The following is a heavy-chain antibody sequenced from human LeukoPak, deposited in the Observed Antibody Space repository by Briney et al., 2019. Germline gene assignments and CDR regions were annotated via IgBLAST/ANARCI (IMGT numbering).Heavy chain of an antibody. J-gene: IGHJ4*02. D-gene: IGHD3-22*01. CDR2: VYYSGST. CDR3: ARGSAYYYDSSGYPTFDY. Sequence: SETLSLTCTVSGGSISSYYWSWIRQPPGKGLEWIGYVYYSGSTNYNTSLKSRVTISVDTSTNQFSLKLSSVTAADTAVYYCARGSAYYYDSSGYPTFDYWGQGTLVTVSS. V-gene: IGHV4-59*01. CDR1: GGSISSYY.